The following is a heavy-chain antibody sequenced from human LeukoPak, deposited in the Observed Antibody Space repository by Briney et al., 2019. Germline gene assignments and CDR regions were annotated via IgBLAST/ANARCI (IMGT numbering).Heavy chain of an antibody. V-gene: IGHV3-30-3*01. CDR3: ARESYDTLTGCYYFHY. D-gene: IGHD3-9*01. CDR1: GFTFSSNA. CDR2: ISYDGSNK. Sequence: GGSLRLSCAASGFTFSSNAMHWVRQAPGKGLEWVAVISYDGSNKYYADSVKGRFTISRDDSKNMLYLQMNSLRAEDTAVYYCARESYDTLTGCYYFHYWGQGTLVTVSS. J-gene: IGHJ4*02.